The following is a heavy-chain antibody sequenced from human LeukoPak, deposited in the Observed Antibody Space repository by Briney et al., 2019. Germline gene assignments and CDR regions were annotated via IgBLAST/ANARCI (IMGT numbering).Heavy chain of an antibody. V-gene: IGHV1-18*04. CDR2: ISAYNGNT. CDR1: GYTFTIYG. D-gene: IGHD2-15*01. CDR3: ARYMGSGSGGSPSGL. J-gene: IGHJ4*02. Sequence: ASVNLSFTASGYTFTIYGISWVRQAPGQGLGWMGWISAYNGNTNYAQKLQGRVTMTTDTSTSTAYMELRSLRSDDSAVYYCARYMGSGSGGSPSGLWGQGTLVTVSS.